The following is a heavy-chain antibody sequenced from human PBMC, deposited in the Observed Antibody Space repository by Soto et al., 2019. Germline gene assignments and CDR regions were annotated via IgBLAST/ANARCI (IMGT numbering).Heavy chain of an antibody. J-gene: IGHJ6*02. D-gene: IGHD3-10*01. CDR3: AKDRGSGSYAANYQYYGMDV. CDR2: INWNSGRI. V-gene: IGHV3-9*01. Sequence: PGGSLRLSCAASGFTFDDYAMHWVRQAPGKGLEWVSGINWNSGRIGYADSVNGRFTISRDNAKTSLYLQMNSLRAEDTALYYCAKDRGSGSYAANYQYYGMDVWGQGTTVTVSS. CDR1: GFTFDDYA.